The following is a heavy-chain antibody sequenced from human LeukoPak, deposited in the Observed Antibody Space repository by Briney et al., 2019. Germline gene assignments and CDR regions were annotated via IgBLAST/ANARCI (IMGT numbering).Heavy chain of an antibody. V-gene: IGHV1-46*01. CDR3: ATAELDLLSGVLDP. Sequence: ASVKVSCKASGYTFTSYYMHWVRQAPGQGLEWMGMINPSGGSTPYAQKFQGRLTMTRDMSTSTVYMELSSLRSEDTAVYYCATAELDLLSGVLDPWGQGTLVTVSS. J-gene: IGHJ5*02. D-gene: IGHD1-1*01. CDR1: GYTFTSYY. CDR2: INPSGGST.